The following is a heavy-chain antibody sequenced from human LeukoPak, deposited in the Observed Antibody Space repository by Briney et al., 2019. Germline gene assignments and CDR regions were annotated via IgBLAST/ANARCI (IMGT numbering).Heavy chain of an antibody. CDR3: ARRRWADAFDI. J-gene: IGHJ3*02. CDR2: IYPGDSDT. Sequence: GESLKISCKDSGYSFTTYWIAWVRQMPGKGLEWMGIIYPGDSDTTYSPSFQGQVTISADKSISTAYLQWNSLKASDTAMYYCARRRWADAFDIWGQGTMVAVSS. V-gene: IGHV5-51*01. CDR1: GYSFTTYW. D-gene: IGHD4-23*01.